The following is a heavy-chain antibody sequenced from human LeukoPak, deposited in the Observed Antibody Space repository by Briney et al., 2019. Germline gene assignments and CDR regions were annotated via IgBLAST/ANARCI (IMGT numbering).Heavy chain of an antibody. CDR2: ISGSGGST. V-gene: IGHV3-23*01. Sequence: GGSLRLSSAASGFTFSSYAMGWVRQGPGKGLEWVLAISGSGGSTYYADPVKVRFTISRDNSKNTLYLQMHSLRAEDTAVYYGAKLGYDNRSGYSDFDYWGQGTLVTVSS. D-gene: IGHD3-22*01. CDR1: GFTFSSYA. J-gene: IGHJ4*02. CDR3: AKLGYDNRSGYSDFDY.